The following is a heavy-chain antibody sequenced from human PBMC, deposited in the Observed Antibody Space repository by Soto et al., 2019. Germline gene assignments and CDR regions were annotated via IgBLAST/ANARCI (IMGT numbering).Heavy chain of an antibody. CDR2: IIPIIGPA. J-gene: IGHJ5*02. CDR1: GGTFTYYG. CDR3: ARDLGTTIAGPPRRETYGWLDP. Sequence: QVQLVQSGAEVKRPGSSVKLSCKASGGTFTYYGISWVRQAPGQGLEWMGGIIPIIGPATYAQKFQDRLTITADQYTRTAYMAVSSLGSEDTALYYCARDLGTTIAGPPRRETYGWLDPWGQGTLVTVSS. V-gene: IGHV1-69*01. D-gene: IGHD3-22*01.